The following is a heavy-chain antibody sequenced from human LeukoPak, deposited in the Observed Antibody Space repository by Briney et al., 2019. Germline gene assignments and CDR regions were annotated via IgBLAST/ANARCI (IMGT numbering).Heavy chain of an antibody. D-gene: IGHD3-3*01. J-gene: IGHJ4*02. CDR1: GGSISSGDYF. CDR2: IYYSGTT. CDR3: TRAYWIGFHFDS. V-gene: IGHV4-30-4*01. Sequence: PSQTLSLTCSVSGGSISSGDYFWTWIRQPPGKGLEYIGYIYYSGTTYYNPPLKSRITMSVDMSANQFSLRLTSVSAADTAVYYCTRAYWIGFHFDSWGQGILVSVSS.